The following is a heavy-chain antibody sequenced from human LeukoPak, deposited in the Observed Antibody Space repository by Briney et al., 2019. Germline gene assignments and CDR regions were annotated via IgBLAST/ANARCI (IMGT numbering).Heavy chain of an antibody. D-gene: IGHD1-7*01. CDR1: GYSFTTYG. CDR2: ISVFSDKS. Sequence: ASVTVSCKTSGYSFTTYGVSWVRQAPGQGLEWMGWISVFSDKSDYEQKFQGRLTMTTDTSASTAYMELRSLTSDDTAIYYCLRDVADWNYMKEFDYWGQGTLVTVSS. V-gene: IGHV1-18*01. J-gene: IGHJ4*02. CDR3: LRDVADWNYMKEFDY.